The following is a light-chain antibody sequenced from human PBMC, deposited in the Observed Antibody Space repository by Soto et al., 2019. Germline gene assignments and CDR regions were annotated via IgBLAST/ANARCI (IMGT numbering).Light chain of an antibody. V-gene: IGKV1-27*01. Sequence: DIQMTQSPSSLSASVGDRVTITCRASQGIANYLAWYQQKPGKVPKLLIYAASTLQSGVPSRFSGSGSGTEYTLTISSLQPEDVGAYYCQKYNTAPWTFGQGTKVEIK. J-gene: IGKJ1*01. CDR3: QKYNTAPWT. CDR1: QGIANY. CDR2: AAS.